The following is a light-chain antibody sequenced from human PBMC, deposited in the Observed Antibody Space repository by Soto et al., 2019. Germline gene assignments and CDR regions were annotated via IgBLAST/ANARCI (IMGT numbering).Light chain of an antibody. CDR3: QQYDSSSPT. J-gene: IGKJ1*01. Sequence: DIQMTQSPSALFASVGDRVTITCRASQSIGRWLAWYQQKPGKAPKFLIYDASSLEPGVPSRFSGSGSGSEFTLTISSLQPDDFATYYCQQYDSSSPTFGQGTKVDIK. V-gene: IGKV1-5*01. CDR2: DAS. CDR1: QSIGRW.